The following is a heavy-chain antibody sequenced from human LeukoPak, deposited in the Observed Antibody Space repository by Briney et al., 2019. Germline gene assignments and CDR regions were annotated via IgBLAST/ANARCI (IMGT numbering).Heavy chain of an antibody. CDR3: ARVASGYSSSWYHGALDY. CDR1: GGSISSYY. V-gene: IGHV4-59*01. Sequence: PSETLSLTCTVSGGSISSYYWSWLRQPPGKGLEWIGYIYYSGSTNYNPSLKSRVTISVDTSKNQFSLKLSSVTAADTAVYYCARVASGYSSSWYHGALDYWGQGTLVTVSS. D-gene: IGHD6-13*01. CDR2: IYYSGST. J-gene: IGHJ4*02.